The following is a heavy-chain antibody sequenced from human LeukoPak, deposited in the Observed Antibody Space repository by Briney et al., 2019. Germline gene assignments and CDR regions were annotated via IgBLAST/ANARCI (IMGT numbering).Heavy chain of an antibody. V-gene: IGHV4-59*11. CDR2: MYYSGNT. CDR1: GCSISNHY. J-gene: IGHJ5*02. Sequence: SETLSLTCSVSGCSISNHYWRWIRQPPGKGLEWIAHMYYSGNTKYNPSLKSRVTISVDKSKNQFSLKLSTATAASTAVSYCARNHIAVGDISWGQGTLVTVSS. D-gene: IGHD2-2*01. CDR3: ARNHIAVGDIS.